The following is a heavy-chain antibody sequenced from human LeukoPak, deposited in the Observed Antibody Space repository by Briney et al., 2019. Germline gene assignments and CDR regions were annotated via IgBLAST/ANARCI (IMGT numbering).Heavy chain of an antibody. CDR2: INHRGNA. J-gene: IGHJ4*02. CDR3: ARPPYSSSRYYFDY. D-gene: IGHD6-13*01. Sequence: SETLSLTCVVHGGSXSGYYWSWIRQPPGKGLEWIGEINHRGNANYNPSLKSRVTISVDTSQNQVSLKLSSVTAADTAVYYCARPPYSSSRYYFDYWGQGTLVTVSS. V-gene: IGHV4-34*01. CDR1: GGSXSGYY.